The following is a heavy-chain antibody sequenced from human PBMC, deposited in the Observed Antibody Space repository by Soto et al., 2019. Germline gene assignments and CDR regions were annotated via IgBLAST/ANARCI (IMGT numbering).Heavy chain of an antibody. D-gene: IGHD6-13*01. V-gene: IGHV3-66*01. CDR3: AKDLIPVAAAEYFDY. CDR1: GFTVSSNY. J-gene: IGHJ4*02. Sequence: GGSLRLSCAASGFTVSSNYMSWVRQAPGKGLEWVSLIYSGGSTYYADSVKGRFTISRDNSKNTLYLQMNSLRAEDTAVYYCAKDLIPVAAAEYFDYWGQGTLVTVSS. CDR2: IYSGGST.